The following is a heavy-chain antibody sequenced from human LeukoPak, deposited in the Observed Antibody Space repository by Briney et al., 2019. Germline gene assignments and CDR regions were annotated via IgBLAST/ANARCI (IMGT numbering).Heavy chain of an antibody. D-gene: IGHD2/OR15-2a*01. Sequence: RASETLSLTCTVSGGSISSGSYYWSWIRQPAGKGLEWIGRIYTSGSTNYNPSLKSRVTISVDTSKNQFSLKLSSVTAADTAVYYCARGVRPLLSEGYWGQGTLVTVSS. CDR2: IYTSGST. J-gene: IGHJ4*02. CDR3: ARGVRPLLSEGY. CDR1: GGSISSGSYY. V-gene: IGHV4-61*02.